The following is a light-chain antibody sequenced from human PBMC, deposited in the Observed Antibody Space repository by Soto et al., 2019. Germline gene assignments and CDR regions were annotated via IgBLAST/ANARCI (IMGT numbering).Light chain of an antibody. CDR1: QSVSNNY. CDR3: QQYGSSGT. J-gene: IGKJ1*01. V-gene: IGKV3-20*01. Sequence: LPESRATRSLSRCEKGTRFCRASQSVSNNYLAWYQQKPGQAPRLLIYGASNRATGIPDRFSGSGSGTDFTLTISSLETEDFAVYYCQQYGSSGTFGQGTKVDIK. CDR2: GAS.